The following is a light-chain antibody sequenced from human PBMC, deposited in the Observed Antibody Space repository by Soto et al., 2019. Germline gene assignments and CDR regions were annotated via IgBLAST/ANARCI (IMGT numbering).Light chain of an antibody. CDR2: QVT. V-gene: IGLV2-8*01. J-gene: IGLJ1*01. Sequence: QSVLTQPPSASGSPGQSVTISCAGTINDVGGYNYVSWYQQHPGKVPQLMIYQVTKRPSGVPDRFSASKSDTTASLTISGLQAEDEGDYYCMSYAGGNRFVFVTGTMVTVL. CDR3: MSYAGGNRFV. CDR1: INDVGGYNY.